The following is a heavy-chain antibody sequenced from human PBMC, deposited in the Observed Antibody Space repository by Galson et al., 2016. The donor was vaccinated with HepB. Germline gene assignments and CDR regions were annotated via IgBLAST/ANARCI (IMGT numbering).Heavy chain of an antibody. V-gene: IGHV1-69*13. Sequence: SVKVSCKASGDTFYRFAISWVRQAPGQGLEWMGNIVPFFGPANYAQKFQGRVTIEADESATTAYLELTRLRNEDTAVYYCARESRRVAGHFDFWGQGSLVIVSS. CDR1: GDTFYRFA. D-gene: IGHD6-19*01. CDR3: ARESRRVAGHFDF. CDR2: IVPFFGPA. J-gene: IGHJ4*02.